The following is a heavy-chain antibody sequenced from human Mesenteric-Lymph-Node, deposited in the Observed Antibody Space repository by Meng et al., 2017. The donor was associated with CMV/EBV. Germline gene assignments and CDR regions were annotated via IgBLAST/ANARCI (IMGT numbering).Heavy chain of an antibody. CDR1: FNRNT. V-gene: IGHV1-69*10. CDR2: IIPILDIA. Sequence: FNRNTVSWVRQAPGQGLEWMGGIIPILDIANYAQNFQYRVTISADKSTSTAYMELSSLRSEDTAVYYCARGRPGYCSSTNCFSGFDYWGQGTLVTVSS. J-gene: IGHJ4*02. D-gene: IGHD2-2*01. CDR3: ARGRPGYCSSTNCFSGFDY.